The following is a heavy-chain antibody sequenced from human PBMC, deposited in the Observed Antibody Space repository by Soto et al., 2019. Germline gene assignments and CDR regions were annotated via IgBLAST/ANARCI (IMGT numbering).Heavy chain of an antibody. J-gene: IGHJ4*02. D-gene: IGHD1-1*01. CDR1: GFTFSDYY. CDR3: ARTTWELGVRFDY. CDR2: IGGSGTTV. V-gene: IGHV3-11*01. Sequence: QVQLVESGGGLIRPGGSLRLSCTASGFTFSDYYMTWIRRAPGKGLECLSYIGGSGTTVHYADSVKGRFTISSDNAKNPLFLQMDGLRAEDTAVYYCARTTWELGVRFDYWGQGAQVTVSS.